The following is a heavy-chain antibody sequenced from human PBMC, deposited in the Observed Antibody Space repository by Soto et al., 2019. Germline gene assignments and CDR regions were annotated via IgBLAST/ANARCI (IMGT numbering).Heavy chain of an antibody. D-gene: IGHD2-2*02. CDR2: ISAYNGNT. V-gene: IGHV1-18*04. Sequence: GASVKVSCTASGYSFTGYHIHWVRQAPGQGLEWMGWISAYNGNTNYAQKLQGRVTMTTDTSTSTAYMELRSLRSDDTAVYYCAGDLEIQRLYQGYWFDPWGQGTLVTVSS. CDR3: AGDLEIQRLYQGYWFDP. J-gene: IGHJ5*02. CDR1: GYSFTGYH.